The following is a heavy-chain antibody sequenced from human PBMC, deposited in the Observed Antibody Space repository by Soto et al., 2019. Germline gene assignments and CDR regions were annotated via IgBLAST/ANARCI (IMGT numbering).Heavy chain of an antibody. CDR1: GFAFSAYA. V-gene: IGHV3-23*01. CDR3: TKEVLYCGGGSCWVGPSYTFDH. CDR2: VSVSGRTA. D-gene: IGHD2-15*01. Sequence: GGSLRLSCAASGFAFSAYALNWVRHPPGKGLEWVSSVSVSGRTAYHADSVKGRFTMSRDNSKDTVYLQMNSLRADDTAVYYCTKEVLYCGGGSCWVGPSYTFDHWGQGT. J-gene: IGHJ4*02.